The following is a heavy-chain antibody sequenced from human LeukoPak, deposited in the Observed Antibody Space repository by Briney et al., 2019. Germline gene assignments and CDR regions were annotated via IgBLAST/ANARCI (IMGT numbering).Heavy chain of an antibody. CDR1: GGSISSYY. J-gene: IGHJ6*03. CDR2: IYYSGST. Sequence: SETLSLTCIVSGGSISSYYWSWIRQPPGKGLGWIGYIYYSGSTNYNPSLKSRVTISVDTSKNQFSLKLSSVTAADTAVYYCARGDFYYMDVWGKGTTVTVSS. CDR3: ARGDFYYMDV. V-gene: IGHV4-59*01.